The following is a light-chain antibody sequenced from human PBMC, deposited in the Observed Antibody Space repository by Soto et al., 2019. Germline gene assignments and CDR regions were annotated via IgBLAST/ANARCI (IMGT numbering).Light chain of an antibody. Sequence: DIVMTQSPASLAVSLGERATINCKSSQNVLNRANNKNYIAWYQQKPGQPPKLLIYWASTRESGVPDRFSGSGSGTDFTLTISSLQAEDVAVYFCQQYFNTPLTFGGGTKVEIK. V-gene: IGKV4-1*01. CDR1: QNVLNRANNKNY. CDR3: QQYFNTPLT. CDR2: WAS. J-gene: IGKJ4*01.